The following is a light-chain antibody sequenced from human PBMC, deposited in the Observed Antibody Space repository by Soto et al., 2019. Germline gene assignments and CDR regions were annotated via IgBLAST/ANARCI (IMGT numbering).Light chain of an antibody. CDR1: QSLSGY. V-gene: IGKV1-39*01. Sequence: DIQMTQSPSSLSASVGDRVTITCRASQSLSGYLNWYQQKPGKAPKLLIYAASSLQSGVQSRFSGSGSGTDFTLTISSLQPEDFATYYCQQSYSTPYTFGQGTKLESK. CDR3: QQSYSTPYT. CDR2: AAS. J-gene: IGKJ2*01.